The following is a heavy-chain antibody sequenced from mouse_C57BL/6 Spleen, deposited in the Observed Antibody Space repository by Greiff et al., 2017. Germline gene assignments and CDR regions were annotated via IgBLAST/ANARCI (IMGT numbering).Heavy chain of an antibody. J-gene: IGHJ4*01. D-gene: IGHD3-2*02. CDR3: ARRQLRLHAMDY. CDR1: GYTFTDYY. V-gene: IGHV1-19*01. Sequence: VQLKQSGPVLVKPGASVKMSCKASGYTFTDYYMNWVKQSHGKSLEWIGVINPYNGGTSYNQKFKGKATLTVDKSSSTAYMELNSLTSEDSAVYYCARRQLRLHAMDYWGQGTSVTVSS. CDR2: INPYNGGT.